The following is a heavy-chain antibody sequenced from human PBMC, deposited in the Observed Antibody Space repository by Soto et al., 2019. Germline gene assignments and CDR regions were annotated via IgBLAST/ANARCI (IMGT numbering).Heavy chain of an antibody. CDR1: GFTFSSYA. J-gene: IGHJ6*02. V-gene: IGHV3-23*01. CDR3: AKDQAMVRGVITLTYYYYGMDV. CDR2: ISGSGGST. Sequence: GGSLRLSCAASGFTFSSYAMSWVRQAPGKGLEWVSAISGSGGSTYYADSVKGRFTISRDNSKNTLYLQMNSLRAEDTAVYYCAKDQAMVRGVITLTYYYYGMDVWGQGTTVTVSS. D-gene: IGHD3-10*01.